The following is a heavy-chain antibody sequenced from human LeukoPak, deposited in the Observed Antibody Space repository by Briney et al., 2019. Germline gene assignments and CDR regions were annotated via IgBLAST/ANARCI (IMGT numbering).Heavy chain of an antibody. Sequence: ASVKVSCKASGYTFTSYGISWVRQAPGKGLEWMGWINAYNGNTNYAQKLQGRVTMTTDTSTSTAYMELRSLRSDDTAVYYCARAQVVVIENWFDPWGQGTLVTVSS. CDR1: GYTFTSYG. D-gene: IGHD3-22*01. V-gene: IGHV1-18*01. CDR2: INAYNGNT. J-gene: IGHJ5*02. CDR3: ARAQVVVIENWFDP.